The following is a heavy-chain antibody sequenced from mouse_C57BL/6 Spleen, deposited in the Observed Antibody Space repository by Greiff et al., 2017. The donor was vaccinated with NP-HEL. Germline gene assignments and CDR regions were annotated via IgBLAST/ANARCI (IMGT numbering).Heavy chain of an antibody. V-gene: IGHV1-26*01. J-gene: IGHJ3*01. CDR3: ALRLRRPWFAY. D-gene: IGHD3-2*02. Sequence: EVQLQQSGPELVKPGASVKISCKASGYTFTDYYMNWVKQSHGKSLEWIGDINPNNGGTSYNQKFKGKATLTVDKSSSTAYMELRSLTSEDSAVYYCALRLRRPWFAYWGQGTLVTVSA. CDR1: GYTFTDYY. CDR2: INPNNGGT.